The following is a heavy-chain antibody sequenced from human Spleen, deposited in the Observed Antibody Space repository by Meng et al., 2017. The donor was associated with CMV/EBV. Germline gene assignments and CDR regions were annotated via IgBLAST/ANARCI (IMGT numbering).Heavy chain of an antibody. D-gene: IGHD3-10*01. CDR1: GFTFSSYA. J-gene: IGHJ6*02. CDR3: ARDGPLWGDGLDV. CDR2: IKQDGSEK. Sequence: GESLKISCAASGFTFSSYAMSWVRQAPGKGLEWVANIKQDGSEKYYVDSVKGRFTISRDNAKNSLYLQMNSLRAEDTAFYYCARDGPLWGDGLDVWGQGTAVTVSS. V-gene: IGHV3-7*01.